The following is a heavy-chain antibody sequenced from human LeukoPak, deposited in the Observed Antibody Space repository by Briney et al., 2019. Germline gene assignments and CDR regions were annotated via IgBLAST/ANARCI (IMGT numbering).Heavy chain of an antibody. D-gene: IGHD2-2*01. CDR2: INSDGSST. Sequence: GGSLRLSCAASGFTFSSYWMHWVRQAPGKGLVWVSRINSDGSSTSYADSVKGRFTISRDNAKNSLYLQMNSLRAEDTAVYYCARAGTRGYCSSTSCYERYWGQGTLVTVSS. J-gene: IGHJ4*02. CDR1: GFTFSSYW. V-gene: IGHV3-74*01. CDR3: ARAGTRGYCSSTSCYERY.